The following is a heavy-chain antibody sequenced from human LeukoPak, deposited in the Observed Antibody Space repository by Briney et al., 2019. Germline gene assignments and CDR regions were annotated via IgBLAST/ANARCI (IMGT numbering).Heavy chain of an antibody. V-gene: IGHV4-31*03. CDR1: KGSISSGGYY. CDR3: ARGEGYYYDRSGYTNWFDP. D-gene: IGHD3-22*01. Sequence: SETLSLTCSVSKGSISSGGYYWSWIRQHPGKGLEWIGYIYYSGRTYSNPSLKSRVTISGDTSKNQFSLKLSSVTAADTAVYYCARGEGYYYDRSGYTNWFDPWGQGTLDTVSS. J-gene: IGHJ5*02. CDR2: IYYSGRT.